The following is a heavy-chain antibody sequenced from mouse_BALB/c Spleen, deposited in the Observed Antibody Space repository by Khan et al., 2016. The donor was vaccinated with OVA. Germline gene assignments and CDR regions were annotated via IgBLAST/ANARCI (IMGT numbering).Heavy chain of an antibody. CDR2: INPKNGGT. CDR1: GYTFPEYT. CDR3: ARDAGRY. D-gene: IGHD3-3*01. Sequence: VQLQESGPELVKPGASVKISCKTSGYTFPEYTVHWVKQSLGKSLDWIGVINPKNGGTAYNQKFKGKATLTVDKSSSTAYMEFRSLTSDDSAVYYCARDAGRYWGQGTSVTVAS. J-gene: IGHJ4*01. V-gene: IGHV1-18*01.